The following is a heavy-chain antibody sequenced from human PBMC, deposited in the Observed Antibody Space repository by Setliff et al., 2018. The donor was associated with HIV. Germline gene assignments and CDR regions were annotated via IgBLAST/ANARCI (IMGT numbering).Heavy chain of an antibody. CDR1: GGTFSSYA. CDR3: ARDGLLVAGIRFDY. J-gene: IGHJ4*01. Sequence: GASVKVSCKASGGTFSSYAINWVRQAPGQGLEWMGGIIPAFGTANYAQKFQGRVTITTDESTSTAYMELSGLRSEDTAVYFCARDGLLVAGIRFDYWGQGTLVTVSS. D-gene: IGHD6-19*01. V-gene: IGHV1-69*05. CDR2: IIPAFGTA.